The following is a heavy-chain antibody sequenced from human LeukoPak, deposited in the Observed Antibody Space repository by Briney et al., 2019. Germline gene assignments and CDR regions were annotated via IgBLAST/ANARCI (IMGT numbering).Heavy chain of an antibody. CDR3: AREYTGGAPNWFAP. Sequence: SETLSLTCTVSGGSISSYYWSWIRQPPGKGLEWIGYIYYSGSTNYNPSLKSRVTISVDTSKNQFSLKLSSVTAEDTAVYYCAREYTGGAPNWFAPVGPGNPGHRLL. CDR1: GGSISSYY. D-gene: IGHD3-16*01. J-gene: IGHJ5*02. V-gene: IGHV4-59*01. CDR2: IYYSGST.